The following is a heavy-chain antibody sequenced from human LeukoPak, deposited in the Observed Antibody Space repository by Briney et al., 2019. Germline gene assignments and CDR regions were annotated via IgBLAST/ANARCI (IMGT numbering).Heavy chain of an antibody. CDR2: MRYDATKK. J-gene: IGHJ4*02. D-gene: IGHD5-18*01. Sequence: GGSLRLSCAASGFNFSNFGIHWVRQAPGKGLEWVAFMRYDATKKYYADSVKGRFTISRDNSKNTLYLQMNSLRAEDTAVYYCAKDWDPRVDTAMVLAYWGQGTLVTVSS. CDR1: GFNFSNFG. V-gene: IGHV3-30*02. CDR3: AKDWDPRVDTAMVLAY.